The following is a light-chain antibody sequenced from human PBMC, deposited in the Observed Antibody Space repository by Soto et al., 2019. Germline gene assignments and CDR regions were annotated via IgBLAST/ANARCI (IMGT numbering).Light chain of an antibody. V-gene: IGKV1-12*01. CDR1: QDAGTW. J-gene: IGKJ4*01. CDR3: QHADGLRALT. Sequence: DIQMTQSPPFVSASVGDRVTISCRASQDAGTWLSWFNQKPGGAPNLLIFHTSRLQRGVPSRFAGRGSGTEFTLTISSMQPEDFGTYYCQHADGLRALTFGGGTTVEI. CDR2: HTS.